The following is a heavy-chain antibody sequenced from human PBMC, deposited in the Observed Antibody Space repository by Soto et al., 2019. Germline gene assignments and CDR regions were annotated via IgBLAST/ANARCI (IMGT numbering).Heavy chain of an antibody. V-gene: IGHV4-59*08. CDR3: ARRRRERISTGYYEAYYHYYHLAV. Sequence: SETLSLTCTVSGGSISSYYWSWIRQPPGKGLEWIGYIYYSGSTNYNPSLKSRVTISVDTSKNQFSLKLSSVTAADTAVYYCARRRRERISTGYYEAYYHYYHLAVWGKGTTVTVSS. J-gene: IGHJ6*03. CDR1: GGSISSYY. CDR2: IYYSGST. D-gene: IGHD3-9*01.